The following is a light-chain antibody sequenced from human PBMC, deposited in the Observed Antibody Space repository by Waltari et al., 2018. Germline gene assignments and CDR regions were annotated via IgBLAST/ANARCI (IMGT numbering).Light chain of an antibody. J-gene: IGKJ1*01. CDR1: QSVSSSY. CDR2: GAS. Sequence: EIVLTQSPGNLSLSPGERATLSCRASQSVSSSYLAWYQQKPGQAPRLLIYGASSRATGIPDRFSGSGSGTDFTLTISRLEPEDFAVYYCQQYGSSPPGTFGQGTKVEIK. CDR3: QQYGSSPPGT. V-gene: IGKV3-20*01.